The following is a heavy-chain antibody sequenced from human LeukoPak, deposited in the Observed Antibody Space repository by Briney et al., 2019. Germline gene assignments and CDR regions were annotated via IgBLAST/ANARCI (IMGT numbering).Heavy chain of an antibody. CDR1: GITVSSNY. D-gene: IGHD3-10*01. CDR2: IYSGGST. J-gene: IGHJ6*03. V-gene: IGHV3-66*02. Sequence: GGSLRLSCAASGITVSSNYMSWVRQAPGKGLEWVSVIYSGGSTYYADSVKGRFTISRDNSKNTLYLQMNSLRAEDTAVYYCARGATMVRGVITYMDVWGKGTTVTVSS. CDR3: ARGATMVRGVITYMDV.